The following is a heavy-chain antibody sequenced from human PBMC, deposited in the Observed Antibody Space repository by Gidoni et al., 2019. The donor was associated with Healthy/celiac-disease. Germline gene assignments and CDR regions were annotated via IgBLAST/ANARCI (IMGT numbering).Heavy chain of an antibody. J-gene: IGHJ6*02. CDR3: AREVSIAARTVYYYYGMDV. V-gene: IGHV3-33*01. CDR1: GFTFSSDG. CDR2: IWYDGSNK. Sequence: QVQLVESGGGVVQPGRSLRLSCAASGFTFSSDGRHWVRQAPGKGLEWVAVIWYDGSNKYYADSVKGRFTISRDNSKNTLYLQMNSLRAEDTAVYYCAREVSIAARTVYYYYGMDVWGHGTTVTVSS. D-gene: IGHD6-6*01.